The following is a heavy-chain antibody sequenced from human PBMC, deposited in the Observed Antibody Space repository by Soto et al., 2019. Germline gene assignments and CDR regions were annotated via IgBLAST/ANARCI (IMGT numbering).Heavy chain of an antibody. CDR2: IYYSGST. V-gene: IGHV4-31*03. Sequence: PSETLSLTCTVSGGSISSGGYYWSWIRQHPGKGLEWIGYIYYSGSTYYNPSLKSRATISVDTSKNQFSLKLSSVTAADTAVYYCARGMIVPGFFDYWGQGTLVTVSS. D-gene: IGHD2-2*01. J-gene: IGHJ4*02. CDR3: ARGMIVPGFFDY. CDR1: GGSISSGGYY.